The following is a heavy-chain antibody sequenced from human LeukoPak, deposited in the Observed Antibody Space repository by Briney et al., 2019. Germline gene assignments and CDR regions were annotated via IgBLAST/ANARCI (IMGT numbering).Heavy chain of an antibody. CDR3: ARVRLRFLEWLPDY. D-gene: IGHD3-3*01. V-gene: IGHV1-18*01. J-gene: IGHJ4*02. CDR1: GYIFTNYG. Sequence: ASVKVSCKASGYIFTNYGISWVRQAPGQGLEWLGWISAYNGNTNYAQKLQGRVTMTTDTSTSTAYMELRSLRSDDTAVYYCARVRLRFLEWLPDYWGQGTLVTVSS. CDR2: ISAYNGNT.